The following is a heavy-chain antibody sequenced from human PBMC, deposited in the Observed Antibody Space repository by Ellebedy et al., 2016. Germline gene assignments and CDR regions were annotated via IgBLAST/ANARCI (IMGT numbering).Heavy chain of an antibody. D-gene: IGHD2-8*01. CDR1: GFTFSAYA. CDR2: IGASGGDI. CDR3: ARVLYGHDSYALDL. V-gene: IGHV3-23*01. J-gene: IGHJ3*01. Sequence: GGSLRLXCAVSGFTFSAYAMAWVRRTPGKGLEWVSSIGASGGDISYADTVKGRFTISRDDAKNLLYLQMNSLRAEDTGLYYCARVLYGHDSYALDLWGRGTVVTVSS.